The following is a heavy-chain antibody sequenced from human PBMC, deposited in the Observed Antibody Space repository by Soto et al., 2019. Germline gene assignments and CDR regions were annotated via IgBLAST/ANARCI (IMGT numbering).Heavy chain of an antibody. CDR2: ISAYNGNT. D-gene: IGHD2-2*01. J-gene: IGHJ6*02. V-gene: IGHV1-18*01. Sequence: ASVKVSCKASGYTFTSYGISWVRQAPGQGLEWMGWISAYNGNTNYAQKLQGRVTMTTDTSTSTAYMELRSLRSDDTAAYYCARDSPLGYCSSTSCYLHYGMDVWGQGTTVTVSS. CDR1: GYTFTSYG. CDR3: ARDSPLGYCSSTSCYLHYGMDV.